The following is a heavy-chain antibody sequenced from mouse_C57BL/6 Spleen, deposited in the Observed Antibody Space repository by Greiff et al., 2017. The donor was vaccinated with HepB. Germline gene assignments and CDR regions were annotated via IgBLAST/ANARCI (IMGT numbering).Heavy chain of an antibody. V-gene: IGHV1-64*01. CDR1: GYTFTSYW. D-gene: IGHD4-1*01. Sequence: QVQLQQPRAELVKPGASVKLSCKASGYTFTSYWMHWVKQRPGQGLEWIGMIHPNSGSTNYNEKFKSKATLTVDKSSSTAYMQLSSLTSEDSAVYYCARSWNWDYFDYWGQGTTLTVSS. J-gene: IGHJ2*01. CDR3: ARSWNWDYFDY. CDR2: IHPNSGST.